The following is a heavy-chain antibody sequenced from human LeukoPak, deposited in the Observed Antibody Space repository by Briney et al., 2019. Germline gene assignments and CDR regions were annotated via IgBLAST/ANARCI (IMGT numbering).Heavy chain of an antibody. CDR1: GGSISSSIYY. CDR2: IYYSGTT. J-gene: IGHJ4*02. V-gene: IGHV4-39*01. CDR3: GGVRGVPM. D-gene: IGHD3-10*01. Sequence: PSETLSLTCTVSGGSISSSIYYWGWIRQPPGKGLEWIGSIYYSGTTYYNPSLKSRVTISVDTSKNQFSLKLSSVTAADTAVYYCGGVRGVPMWGQGTLVTVSS.